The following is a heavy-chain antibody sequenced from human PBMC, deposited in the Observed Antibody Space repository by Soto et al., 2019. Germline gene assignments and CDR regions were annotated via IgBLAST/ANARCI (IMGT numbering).Heavy chain of an antibody. CDR2: IIPNLGIT. Sequence: QVQLVQSGAEVKKPGSSVKVSCKASGGTLSSYTFSWVRQAPGQGLEWMGRIIPNLGITNYEQKFQGRITIIVDKSTSTAYMELSSVRSEDTAVYYCARDKGYCSGASCPDFDYWGQGTLVTVSS. CDR1: GGTLSSYT. V-gene: IGHV1-69*08. D-gene: IGHD2-15*01. J-gene: IGHJ4*02. CDR3: ARDKGYCSGASCPDFDY.